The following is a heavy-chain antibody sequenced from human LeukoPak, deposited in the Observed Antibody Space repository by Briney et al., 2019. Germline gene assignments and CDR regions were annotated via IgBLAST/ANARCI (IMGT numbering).Heavy chain of an antibody. CDR1: GGSISSYY. V-gene: IGHV4-4*08. D-gene: IGHD3-22*01. J-gene: IGHJ4*02. Sequence: SETLSLTCTVSGGSISSYYWSWSRQPPGKGVEWIGNLFHTRGAWYKSSLKSRVTTSVDTSKNEFSLSLSSVTAADTAVYYCARRLGVMNPFDYWGQGTLVTVSS. CDR2: LFHTRGA. CDR3: ARRLGVMNPFDY.